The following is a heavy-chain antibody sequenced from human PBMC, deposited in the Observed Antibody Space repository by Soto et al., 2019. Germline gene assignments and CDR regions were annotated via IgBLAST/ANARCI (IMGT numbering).Heavy chain of an antibody. J-gene: IGHJ6*02. CDR2: ISSSSSYI. Sequence: EVQLVESGGGLVKPGGSLRLSCAASGFTFSSYSMNWVRQAPGKGLEWVSSISSSSSYIYYADSVKGRFTISRDNAKNSLYLQMNSLRAEDTAVYYCARDQGRFGDLIYGMDVWGQGTTVTVSS. CDR3: ARDQGRFGDLIYGMDV. CDR1: GFTFSSYS. D-gene: IGHD3-10*01. V-gene: IGHV3-21*01.